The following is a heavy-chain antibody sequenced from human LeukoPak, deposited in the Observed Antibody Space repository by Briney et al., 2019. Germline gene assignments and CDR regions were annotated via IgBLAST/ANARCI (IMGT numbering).Heavy chain of an antibody. CDR2: IYSGGST. V-gene: IGHV3-53*01. D-gene: IGHD3-22*01. J-gene: IGHJ4*02. CDR1: GFTVSSNY. CDR3: ARDIAYDSSGYYSPHFDY. Sequence: GGSLRLFCAASGFTVSSNYMSLVRQAPGKGLEWVSVIYSGGSTYYADSVKGRFTISRDNSNNTLYLQMNSLRAEDTAVYYCARDIAYDSSGYYSPHFDYWGQGTLVTVSS.